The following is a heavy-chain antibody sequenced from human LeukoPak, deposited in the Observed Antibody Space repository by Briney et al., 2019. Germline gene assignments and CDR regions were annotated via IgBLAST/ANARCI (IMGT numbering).Heavy chain of an antibody. Sequence: ASVKVSCKASGGTFSSYAISWVRQAPGQGLEWMGGIIPIFGTANYAQKFQGRVTITADESTSTAYMELSSLRSEDTAAYYCARVGDFWSGYPQRNWFDPWGQGTLVTVSS. V-gene: IGHV1-69*13. CDR1: GGTFSSYA. J-gene: IGHJ5*02. D-gene: IGHD3-3*01. CDR2: IIPIFGTA. CDR3: ARVGDFWSGYPQRNWFDP.